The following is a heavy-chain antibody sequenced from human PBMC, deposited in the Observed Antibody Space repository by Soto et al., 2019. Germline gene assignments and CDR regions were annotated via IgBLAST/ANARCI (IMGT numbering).Heavy chain of an antibody. D-gene: IGHD3-22*01. CDR1: GYTFTGYY. J-gene: IGHJ3*02. CDR3: AKDYRDFHYSSGTLKFGI. V-gene: IGHV1-2*02. CDR2: INPNSGGT. Sequence: ASVKVSCKASGYTFTGYYMHWVRQAPGQGLEWMGWINPNSGGTNYAQKFQGRVTMTRDTSISTAYMELSRLRSDDTAVYYCAKDYRDFHYSSGTLKFGIRGQRTNVTVSS.